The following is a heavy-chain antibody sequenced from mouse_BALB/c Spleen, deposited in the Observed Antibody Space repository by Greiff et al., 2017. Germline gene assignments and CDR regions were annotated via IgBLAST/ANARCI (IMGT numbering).Heavy chain of an antibody. CDR2: ISSGGSYT. V-gene: IGHV5-9-4*01. CDR3: AIYYDYDYAMDY. D-gene: IGHD2-4*01. J-gene: IGHJ4*01. CDR1: GFTFSSYA. Sequence: DVQLVESGGGLVKPGGSLKLSCAASGFTFSSYAMSWVRQSPEKRLEWVAEISSGGSYTYYPDTVTGRFTISRDNAKNTLYLEMSSLRSEDTAMYYCAIYYDYDYAMDYWGQGTSVTVSS.